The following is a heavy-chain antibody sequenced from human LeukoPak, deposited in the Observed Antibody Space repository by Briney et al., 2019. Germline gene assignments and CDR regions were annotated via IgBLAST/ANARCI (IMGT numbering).Heavy chain of an antibody. CDR1: GFTFSSYW. D-gene: IGHD5-12*01. CDR3: ARGREGVATAANHIDY. CDR2: INSDGSST. Sequence: GGSLRLSCAASGFTFSSYWMHWVRQAPGKGLVWVSRINSDGSSTSYADSVKGRFTISRDNAKNTLYLQMNSLRAEDTAVYYCARGREGVATAANHIDYWGQGTLVTVSS. V-gene: IGHV3-74*01. J-gene: IGHJ4*02.